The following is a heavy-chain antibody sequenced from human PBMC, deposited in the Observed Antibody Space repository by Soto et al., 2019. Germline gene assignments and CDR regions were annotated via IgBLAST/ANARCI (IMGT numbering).Heavy chain of an antibody. Sequence: QITLKESGPSLVKPTQTLTLTCTFSGFSLSTGGVGVGWIRQPPGKALEWLALIYWDDDKRYSPSLRSRLTVTKDPSKNQXXLXMXNMDPVDTATYYCAHSRCGGDCLQSYSSHYYYGMDVWGQGTTVTVSS. CDR2: IYWDDDK. V-gene: IGHV2-5*02. CDR1: GFSLSTGGVG. J-gene: IGHJ6*02. D-gene: IGHD2-21*02. CDR3: AHSRCGGDCLQSYSSHYYYGMDV.